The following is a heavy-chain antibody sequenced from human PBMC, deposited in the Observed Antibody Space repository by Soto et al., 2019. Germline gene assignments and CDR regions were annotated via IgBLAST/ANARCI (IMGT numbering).Heavy chain of an antibody. V-gene: IGHV3-7*03. CDR3: AKRSTH. Sequence: EVQLVESGGGLVQPGGSLRLSCAASKISINNYWMSWVRQAPGKGLEWVANIRGDGHETRYVDSVKGRFAISRDNALNSLSLQMNSLRVEDTAIYYCAKRSTHWGQGTLVTVSS. J-gene: IGHJ4*02. CDR1: KISINNYW. CDR2: IRGDGHET.